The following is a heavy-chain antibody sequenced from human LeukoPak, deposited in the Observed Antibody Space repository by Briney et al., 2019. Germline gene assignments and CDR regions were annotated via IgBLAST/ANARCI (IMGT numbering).Heavy chain of an antibody. CDR1: GFTFSTSA. D-gene: IGHD4-23*01. Sequence: QSGGSLRLSCAASGFTFSTSAMSWVRQPPGKGLEWVSAISGSAASTYYADSVKGRFTISRDNSKNTLYLQMNSLRAEDTAVYYCANLLRWEPYWGQGTLVTVSS. CDR3: ANLLRWEPY. J-gene: IGHJ4*02. CDR2: ISGSAAST. V-gene: IGHV3-23*01.